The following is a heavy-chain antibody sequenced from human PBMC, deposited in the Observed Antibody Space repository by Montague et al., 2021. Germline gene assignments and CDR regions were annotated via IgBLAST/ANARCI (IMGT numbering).Heavy chain of an antibody. Sequence: SLRLSCAASGFTFSLYAMSWVRQAPGKGLEWVSRINGFGTNTYYADSVKGRFTISRDNSKNTLDLQMNSLRAEDTAAYYCAKDSVSSWAAPYYYYMDVWGKGTTVTVSS. V-gene: IGHV3-23*01. J-gene: IGHJ6*03. D-gene: IGHD6-13*01. CDR1: GFTFSLYA. CDR2: INGFGTNT. CDR3: AKDSVSSWAAPYYYYMDV.